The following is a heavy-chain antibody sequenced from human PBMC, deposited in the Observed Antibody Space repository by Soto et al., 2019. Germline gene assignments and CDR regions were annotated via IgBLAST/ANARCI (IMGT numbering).Heavy chain of an antibody. CDR1: GGSISSSTYY. D-gene: IGHD6-19*01. V-gene: IGHV4-39*01. Sequence: SETLSLTCTVSGGSISSSTYYWGWIRQSPGKGLEWIGSIFYSGTTYYNPSLKSRVTISVDTSKNQFSLRLNSVTAADTAVYYCARHVHSSGSGWCAFDIWGQRTMVTVSS. CDR3: ARHVHSSGSGWCAFDI. J-gene: IGHJ3*02. CDR2: IFYSGTT.